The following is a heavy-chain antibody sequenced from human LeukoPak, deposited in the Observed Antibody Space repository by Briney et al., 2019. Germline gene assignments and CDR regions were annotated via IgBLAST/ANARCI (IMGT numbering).Heavy chain of an antibody. D-gene: IGHD6-13*01. CDR2: IIPILGIA. CDR1: GGTFSSYA. J-gene: IGHJ6*02. V-gene: IGHV1-69*04. Sequence: ASVKVSCKASGGTFSSYAISWVRQAPGQGLEWMGRIIPILGIANYAQKFQGRVTITADKSTSTAYMELSSLRSEDTAVYYCARGSSSSFILLSYYYYYYGMDVWGQGTTVTVSS. CDR3: ARGSSSSFILLSYYYYYYGMDV.